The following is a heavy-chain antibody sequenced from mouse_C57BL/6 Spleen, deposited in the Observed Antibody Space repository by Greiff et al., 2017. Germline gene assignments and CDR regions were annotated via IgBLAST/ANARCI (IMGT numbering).Heavy chain of an antibody. J-gene: IGHJ4*01. CDR3: TRATKANYAMDY. Sequence: QVQLQQPGAELVRPGSSVKLSCKASGYTFTSYWMHWVKQRPIQGLAWIGNIDPSDSETHYNQKFKGKATLTVDKSSSTDYMQLRRLTEEDAAVYYATRATKANYAMDYWGQGTSVTVSS. CDR2: IDPSDSET. D-gene: IGHD1-2*01. V-gene: IGHV1-52*01. CDR1: GYTFTSYW.